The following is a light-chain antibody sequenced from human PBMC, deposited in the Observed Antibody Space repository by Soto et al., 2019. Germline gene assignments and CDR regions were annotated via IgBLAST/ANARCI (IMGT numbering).Light chain of an antibody. Sequence: DIVMTQSPLSLPVTPGEPASISCRSSQSLLHSSGNNYLDWYVQKPGQSPQLLIYWGSNRASGVPDRFSGSGAGTDFTLKINRVEAEDFWVYYCMQGQHTPVTFGQGTRLEIK. CDR1: QSLLHSSGNNY. J-gene: IGKJ5*01. CDR2: WGS. CDR3: MQGQHTPVT. V-gene: IGKV2-28*01.